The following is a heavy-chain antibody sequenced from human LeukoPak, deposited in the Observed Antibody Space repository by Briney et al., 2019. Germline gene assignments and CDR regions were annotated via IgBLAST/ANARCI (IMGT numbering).Heavy chain of an antibody. CDR2: IYHSGST. J-gene: IGHJ4*02. V-gene: IGHV4-4*02. CDR1: GGSISSSNW. CDR3: ARGYLEWELHFFDY. Sequence: SGTLSLTCAVSGGSISSSNWWSWVRQPPGEGLEWIGEIYHSGSTNYNPSLKSRVTISVDKSKNQFSLKLSSVTAADTAVYYCARGYLEWELHFFDYWGQGTLVTVSS. D-gene: IGHD1-26*01.